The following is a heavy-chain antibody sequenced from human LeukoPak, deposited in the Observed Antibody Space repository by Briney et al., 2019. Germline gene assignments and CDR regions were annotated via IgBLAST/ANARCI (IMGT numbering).Heavy chain of an antibody. J-gene: IGHJ4*02. CDR3: ARSGIAVAGRGVDY. V-gene: IGHV1-2*02. CDR1: GYTFTGYY. D-gene: IGHD6-19*01. Sequence: GASVKVSCKASGYTFTGYYMHWVRQAPGQGLEWMGWINPNSGGTNYAQKFQGRVTVTRDTSISTAYMELSRLRSDDTAVYYCARSGIAVAGRGVDYWGQGTLVTVSS. CDR2: INPNSGGT.